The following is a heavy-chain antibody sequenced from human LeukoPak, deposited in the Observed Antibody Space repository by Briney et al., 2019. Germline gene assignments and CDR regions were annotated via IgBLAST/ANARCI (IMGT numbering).Heavy chain of an antibody. CDR3: ARANYYDSSGYPVPFDP. D-gene: IGHD3-22*01. V-gene: IGHV3-20*04. Sequence: GSLRLSCAASGSTFDDYGMSWVRQAPGKGLEWVSGINWNGGSTGYADSVKGRYTISRDNAKNSLYLQMNSLRAEDTALYYCARANYYDSSGYPVPFDPWGQGTLVTVSS. CDR2: INWNGGST. J-gene: IGHJ5*02. CDR1: GSTFDDYG.